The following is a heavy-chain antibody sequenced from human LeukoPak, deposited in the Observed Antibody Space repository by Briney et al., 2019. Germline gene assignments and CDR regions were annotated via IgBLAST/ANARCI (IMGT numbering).Heavy chain of an antibody. D-gene: IGHD6-13*01. CDR3: ARSAAAGPSGLDF. J-gene: IGHJ4*02. CDR1: GFTFSTYW. CDR2: IKQDGSEQ. Sequence: GGSLRLSCAASGFTFSTYWMSWVRQAPGKGLEWVANIKQDGSEQYYVDSVKGRFTISRDNAKNSLYLQMNSLRAEDTAVYYCARSAAAGPSGLDFWGQGTLVTVSS. V-gene: IGHV3-7*01.